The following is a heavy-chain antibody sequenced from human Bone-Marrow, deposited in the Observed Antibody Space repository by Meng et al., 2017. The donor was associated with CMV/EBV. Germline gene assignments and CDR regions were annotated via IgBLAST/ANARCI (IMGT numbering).Heavy chain of an antibody. CDR1: GYTFSTFG. CDR2: ISAYNGNT. J-gene: IGHJ5*02. D-gene: IGHD6-6*01. CDR3: ARDLIAARPGWFDP. Sequence: ASGYTFSTFGIRWVRQAPGQGFEWMGWISAYNGNTNYAQKFQGRVTMTTDTSTSTAYMELRSLRSDDTAVYFCARDLIAARPGWFDPWGQGTLVTVSS. V-gene: IGHV1-18*01.